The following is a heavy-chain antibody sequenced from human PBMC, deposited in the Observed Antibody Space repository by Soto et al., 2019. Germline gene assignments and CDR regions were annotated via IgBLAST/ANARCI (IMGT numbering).Heavy chain of an antibody. CDR1: GGSFCGYY. V-gene: IGHV4-34*01. D-gene: IGHD3-10*01. Sequence: QVQLQQWGAGLLKPSETLSLTCAVYGGSFCGYYWSWIRQPPGKGLEWIGEINHSGSTNYNPSLKSRVTISVDTSKNQFSLKLSSVTAADTAVYYCAIVGYGSGSYRDYWGQGTPVTVSS. CDR3: AIVGYGSGSYRDY. J-gene: IGHJ4*02. CDR2: INHSGST.